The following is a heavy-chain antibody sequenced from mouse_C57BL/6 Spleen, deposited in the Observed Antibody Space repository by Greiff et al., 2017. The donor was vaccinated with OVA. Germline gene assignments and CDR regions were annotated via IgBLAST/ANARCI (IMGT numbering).Heavy chain of an antibody. CDR3: ARSGQVVANYFDY. Sequence: QVQLQQSGAELARPGASVKLSCKASGYPFTSYGLSWVKQRTGQGLEWIGEIYPRSGNTSYNEKLKGKATLTADKSSSTAYMELRSLTAEDSAVYFCARSGQVVANYFDYWGQGTTLTVSS. CDR1: GYPFTSYG. V-gene: IGHV1-81*01. CDR2: IYPRSGNT. D-gene: IGHD1-1*01. J-gene: IGHJ2*01.